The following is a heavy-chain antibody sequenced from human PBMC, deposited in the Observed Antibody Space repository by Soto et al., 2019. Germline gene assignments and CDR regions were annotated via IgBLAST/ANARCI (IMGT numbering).Heavy chain of an antibody. CDR3: ARGGEDLYYVMDV. Sequence: SETLSLTCAVSGYSISSGYYWGWIRQPPGKGLEWIGTIYDSGNIYYNPSLKSRVSISVDTSKNQFSLKVTSVTAADTAVYYCARGGEDLYYVMDVWGPGTTVTVSS. J-gene: IGHJ6*02. CDR2: IYDSGNI. D-gene: IGHD2-21*01. CDR1: GYSISSGYY. V-gene: IGHV4-38-2*01.